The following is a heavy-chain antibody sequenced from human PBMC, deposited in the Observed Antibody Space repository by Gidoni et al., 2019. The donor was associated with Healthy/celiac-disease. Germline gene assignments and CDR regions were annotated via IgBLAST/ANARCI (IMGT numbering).Heavy chain of an antibody. CDR3: ARGYYDSSPWFDP. V-gene: IGHV4-30-4*01. J-gene: IGHJ5*02. CDR1: VGSLSSGDYY. D-gene: IGHD3-22*01. CDR2: IYYSGGT. Sequence: QVQLQESGPGLVKPSQTLSLPCTVSVGSLSSGDYYLSWIRQPPGKGLEWIGYIYYSGGTYYTPSLKSRVTISGDTSKTQFSLKLSSVTAADTAVYYCARGYYDSSPWFDPWGQGTLVTVSS.